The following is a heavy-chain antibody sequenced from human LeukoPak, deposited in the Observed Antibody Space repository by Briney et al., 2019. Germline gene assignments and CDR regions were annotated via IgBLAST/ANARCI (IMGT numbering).Heavy chain of an antibody. D-gene: IGHD4-23*01. J-gene: IGHJ5*02. V-gene: IGHV4-59*12. Sequence: KPSETLSLTCTVSGSSISSYYWSWVRQPPGKGLEWIAYIYYSGSTNYNPSLKSRVTISVDSSKNQFSLKLTSVTAADTAVYYCARGRWTFDPWGQGTLVTVSS. CDR3: ARGRWTFDP. CDR1: GSSISSYY. CDR2: IYYSGST.